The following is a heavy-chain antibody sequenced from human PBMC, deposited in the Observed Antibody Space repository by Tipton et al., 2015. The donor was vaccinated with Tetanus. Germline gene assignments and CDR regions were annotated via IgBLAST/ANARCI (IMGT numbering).Heavy chain of an antibody. CDR2: ISSSSSYT. V-gene: IGHV3-11*06. CDR3: ARGPSGSCYDY. J-gene: IGHJ4*02. Sequence: SLRLSCAASGFTFSDYYMSWIRQAPGKGLEWVSYISSSSSYTNYADSVKGRFTISRDNAKNSLYLQMNSLRAEDTAVYYCARGPSGSCYDYWGQGTLVTASS. D-gene: IGHD2-15*01. CDR1: GFTFSDYY.